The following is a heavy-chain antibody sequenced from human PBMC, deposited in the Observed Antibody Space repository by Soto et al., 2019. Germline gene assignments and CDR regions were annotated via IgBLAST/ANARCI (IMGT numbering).Heavy chain of an antibody. V-gene: IGHV4-61*01. CDR1: GGSVSSGSYY. CDR3: ARDLGSSWYSFDY. CDR2: IYYSGST. Sequence: SETLSLTCTVSGGSVSSGSYYWSWIRQPPGKGLEWIGYIYYSGSTNYNPSLKSRVTISVDTSKNQFSLKLSSVTAADTAVYYCARDLGSSWYSFDYWGQGXLVTVYS. J-gene: IGHJ4*02. D-gene: IGHD6-13*01.